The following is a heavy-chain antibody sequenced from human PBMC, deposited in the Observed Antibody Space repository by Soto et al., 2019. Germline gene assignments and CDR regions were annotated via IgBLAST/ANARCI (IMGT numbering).Heavy chain of an antibody. CDR1: GFTVSSNY. D-gene: IGHD6-19*01. V-gene: IGHV3-53*01. Sequence: GGSLRLSCAASGFTVSSNYMSWVRQAPGKGLEWVSVIYSGGSTYYADSVKGRFTISRDNSKNTLYLQMSSLRAGDTAVYYCAGPSSGWSAHTGPGYFDLWGRGTLVTVSS. J-gene: IGHJ2*01. CDR3: AGPSSGWSAHTGPGYFDL. CDR2: IYSGGST.